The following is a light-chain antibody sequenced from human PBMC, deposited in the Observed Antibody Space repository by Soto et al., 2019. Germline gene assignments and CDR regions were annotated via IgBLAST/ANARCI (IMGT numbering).Light chain of an antibody. CDR2: DAS. Sequence: EIVLTQSPATLSLSPGERATLSCRASQSVSSYLAWYQQKPGQAPRLLIYDASNRATGIPARFSGSGSGTDFTLTISSREPEEFAVYYCQQRSNWPLTFGGGNKVEIK. J-gene: IGKJ4*01. CDR1: QSVSSY. V-gene: IGKV3-11*01. CDR3: QQRSNWPLT.